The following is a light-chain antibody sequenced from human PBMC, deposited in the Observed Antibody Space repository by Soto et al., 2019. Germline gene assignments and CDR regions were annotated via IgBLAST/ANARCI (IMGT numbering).Light chain of an antibody. CDR2: QTS. Sequence: DIQMTQSPSTLSASVGDRVTITCRASQNVRIYLAWYQQKPGKAPKLLIYQTSSLQSGVPSRFSGSGSEREFTLAISSLQPEDFATYYCQQYYIYPPAFGLGTKVEIK. J-gene: IGKJ3*01. V-gene: IGKV1-5*03. CDR3: QQYYIYPPA. CDR1: QNVRIY.